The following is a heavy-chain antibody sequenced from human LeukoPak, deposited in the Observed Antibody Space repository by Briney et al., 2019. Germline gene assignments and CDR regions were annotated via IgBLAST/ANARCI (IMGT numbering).Heavy chain of an antibody. J-gene: IGHJ6*03. CDR1: GGSISSYY. CDR3: FGSYVYYYYYYMDV. Sequence: SETLSLTCTVSGGSISSYYWSWIRQPPGKGLEWIGYIHYSGSTNYNPSLKSRVTISVKTSKNQFSLKLSSVTDADTAVYYCFGSYVYYYYYYMDVWGKGTTVTISS. D-gene: IGHD1-26*01. V-gene: IGHV4-59*01. CDR2: IHYSGST.